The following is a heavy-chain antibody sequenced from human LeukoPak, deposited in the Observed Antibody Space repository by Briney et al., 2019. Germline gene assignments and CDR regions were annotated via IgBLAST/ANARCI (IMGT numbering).Heavy chain of an antibody. Sequence: SVKVSCKASGVTFSSYAISWVRQAPGQGLEWMGGIIPIFGTANYAQKFQGRVTITADESTSTAYMELSSLRSEDTAVYYCARDLGDSSGYLGYRFDYWGQGTLVTVSS. D-gene: IGHD3-22*01. CDR2: IIPIFGTA. CDR3: ARDLGDSSGYLGYRFDY. V-gene: IGHV1-69*13. CDR1: GVTFSSYA. J-gene: IGHJ4*02.